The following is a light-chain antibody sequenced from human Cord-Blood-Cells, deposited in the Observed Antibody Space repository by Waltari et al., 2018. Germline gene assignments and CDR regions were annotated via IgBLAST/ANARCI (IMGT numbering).Light chain of an antibody. CDR2: GAS. V-gene: IGKV3-20*01. J-gene: IGKJ2*01. CDR3: QHYGSSPHRYT. Sequence: DIVFTQSPGPLSLSPGERATPSCRARQSVSSSDLAWYQQKPGQALRLLIYGASSRATGIPDRFSGSASGTDFTLTISRLEPEDFAMYYCQHYGSSPHRYTVGQVSRLEI. CDR1: QSVSSSD.